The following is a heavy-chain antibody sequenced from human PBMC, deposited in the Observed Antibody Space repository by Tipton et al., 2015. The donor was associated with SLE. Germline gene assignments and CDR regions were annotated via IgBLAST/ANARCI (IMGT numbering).Heavy chain of an antibody. CDR2: IYYGGST. D-gene: IGHD6-19*01. CDR1: GGSISSYY. V-gene: IGHV4-59*01. Sequence: TLSLTCTVSGGSISSYYWSWIRQPPGKGLEWIGYIYYGGSTNYNPSLKSRVTISVDTSKNQFSLRLSSVTAADTAVYYCARDGAAAGAWWFDPWGQGTLVTVSS. CDR3: ARDGAAAGAWWFDP. J-gene: IGHJ5*02.